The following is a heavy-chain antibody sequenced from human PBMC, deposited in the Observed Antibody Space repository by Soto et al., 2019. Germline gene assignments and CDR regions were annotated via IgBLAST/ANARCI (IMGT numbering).Heavy chain of an antibody. Sequence: GGSLRLSCAASGFTLSSYGMHWVRQAPGKGLEWVAVISYDGSNKYYADSVKGRFTISRDNSKNTLYLQMNSLRAEDTAVYYCAKDKFVYYFDYWGQGTLVTVSS. J-gene: IGHJ4*02. V-gene: IGHV3-30*18. CDR2: ISYDGSNK. CDR3: AKDKFVYYFDY. D-gene: IGHD3-16*01. CDR1: GFTLSSYG.